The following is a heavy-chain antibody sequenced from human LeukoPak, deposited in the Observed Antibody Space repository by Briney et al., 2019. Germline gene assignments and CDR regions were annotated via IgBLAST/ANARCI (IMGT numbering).Heavy chain of an antibody. Sequence: GRSLRLSCAASGFTFSSYGMHWVRQAPGKGLEWVAVISYDGSNKYYADSVKGRFTISRDNSKNTLYLQMNSLRAEDTAVYHCAKDLVTGYSYGRIGYWGQGTLVTVSS. D-gene: IGHD5-18*01. V-gene: IGHV3-30*18. J-gene: IGHJ4*02. CDR1: GFTFSSYG. CDR3: AKDLVTGYSYGRIGY. CDR2: ISYDGSNK.